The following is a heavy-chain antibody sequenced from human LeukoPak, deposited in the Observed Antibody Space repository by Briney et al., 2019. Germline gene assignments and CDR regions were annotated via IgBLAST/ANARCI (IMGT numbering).Heavy chain of an antibody. V-gene: IGHV4-34*01. CDR3: ARGQEIGDAFDI. Sequence: PSETLSLTCAVYGGSFSGYYWSWIRQPPGKGLEWIGEINHSGSTNYNLSLKSRVTTSVDTSKNQFSLKLSSVTAADTAVYYCARGQEIGDAFDIWGQGTMVTVSS. D-gene: IGHD3-22*01. J-gene: IGHJ3*02. CDR2: INHSGST. CDR1: GGSFSGYY.